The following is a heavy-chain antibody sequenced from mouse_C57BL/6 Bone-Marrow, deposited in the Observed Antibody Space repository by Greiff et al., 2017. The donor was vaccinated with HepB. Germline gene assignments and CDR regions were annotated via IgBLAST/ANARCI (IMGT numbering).Heavy chain of an antibody. D-gene: IGHD3-3*01. V-gene: IGHV5-4*01. Sequence: DVHLVESGGGLVKPGGSLKLSCAASGFTFSSYAMSWVRQTPEKRLEWVATISDGGGYNYYPDNVKGRFTISRDNAKNNLYLQMSHLKSEDTAMYYCARLGGGLREFDYWGQGTTLTVSS. CDR2: ISDGGGYN. J-gene: IGHJ2*01. CDR3: ARLGGGLREFDY. CDR1: GFTFSSYA.